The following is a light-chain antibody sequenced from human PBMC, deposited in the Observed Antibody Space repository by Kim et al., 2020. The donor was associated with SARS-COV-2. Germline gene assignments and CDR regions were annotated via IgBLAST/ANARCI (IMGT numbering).Light chain of an antibody. CDR3: QAWDSSTAV. J-gene: IGLJ3*02. V-gene: IGLV3-1*01. CDR2: EDR. CDR1: KLGDQY. Sequence: VATGQTASITCSGDKLGDQYACWYQQKPGQSPVLVIYEDRKRPSGIPERISGSNSGNTATLTISGTQAMDEADYYCQAWDSSTAVFGGGTQLTVL.